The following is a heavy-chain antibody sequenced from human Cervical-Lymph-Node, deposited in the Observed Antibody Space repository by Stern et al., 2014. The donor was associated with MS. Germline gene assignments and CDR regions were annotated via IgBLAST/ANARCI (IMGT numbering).Heavy chain of an antibody. Sequence: QAQLQESGPGLVKPSQTLSLTCTVSGDFITSGDYYWSWIRQPPGKGLQFLGYIYYSRRTYYIPSLKSRLTMSIDMSKSQFSLQLSSVTAADTAMYYCARVIRTRTTAFDYWGPGTLVAVSS. D-gene: IGHD1-14*01. CDR2: IYYSRRT. CDR3: ARVIRTRTTAFDY. V-gene: IGHV4-30-4*01. CDR1: GDFITSGDYY. J-gene: IGHJ4*02.